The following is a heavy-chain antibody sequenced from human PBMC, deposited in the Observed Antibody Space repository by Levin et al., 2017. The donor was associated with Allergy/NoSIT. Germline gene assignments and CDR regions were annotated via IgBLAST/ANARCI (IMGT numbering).Heavy chain of an antibody. D-gene: IGHD5-18*01. CDR2: VSWDGRSK. Sequence: GGSLRLSCAASGFTFDDYAMHWVRQAPGKGLEWVSLVSWDGRSKYYADSVKGRFTISRDASKNSLYLQMNSLTPEDTAWYYCVKDKPSHTAMGIDHWGQGTLVTVSS. V-gene: IGHV3-43D*03. CDR3: VKDKPSHTAMGIDH. CDR1: GFTFDDYA. J-gene: IGHJ4*02.